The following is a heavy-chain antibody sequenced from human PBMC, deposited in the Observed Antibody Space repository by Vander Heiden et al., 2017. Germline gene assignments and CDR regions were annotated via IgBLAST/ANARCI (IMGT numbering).Heavy chain of an antibody. CDR2: MNPNSGNT. D-gene: IGHD6-13*01. CDR1: GYTFTSSD. V-gene: IGHV1-8*01. J-gene: IGHJ6*02. CDR3: ARSAAAGTAPTYYYYYGMDV. Sequence: QVQLVQSGAEVKKPGASVQVSCKASGYTFTSSDTNGLRQATGQGLEWMGWMNPNSGNTGYAQKFQGRVTMTRNTSISTAYMELSSLRSEDTAVYYCARSAAAGTAPTYYYYYGMDVWGQGTTVTVSS.